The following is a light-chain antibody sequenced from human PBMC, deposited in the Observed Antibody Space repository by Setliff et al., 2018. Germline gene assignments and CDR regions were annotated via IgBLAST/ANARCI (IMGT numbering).Light chain of an antibody. J-gene: IGLJ1*01. CDR2: EVT. Sequence: QSVLTQPPSASGSPGQSLTISCTGTSRDIGAYDYVSWYQQHPGKAPKLMIYEVTKRPSGVPDRFSGSKSGNTASLTVSGLQAEDEADYYCSSYAASYNPYVFGTGTKGTVL. V-gene: IGLV2-8*01. CDR3: SSYAASYNPYV. CDR1: SRDIGAYDY.